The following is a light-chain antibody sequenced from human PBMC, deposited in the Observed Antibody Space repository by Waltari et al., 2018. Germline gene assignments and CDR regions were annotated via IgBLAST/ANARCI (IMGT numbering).Light chain of an antibody. CDR3: QVWDDVTDSGV. V-gene: IGLV3-21*04. CDR1: TIGGES. Sequence: YVLTQPPSVSVDPGKTPRWTCGGDTIGGESENWYQQKPGRAPVLVMFYDSDRPSEMLERFSGSNSGNTATLTISWVEAGDEADYHCQVWDDVTDSGVFGGGTKLTVL. CDR2: YDS. J-gene: IGLJ3*02.